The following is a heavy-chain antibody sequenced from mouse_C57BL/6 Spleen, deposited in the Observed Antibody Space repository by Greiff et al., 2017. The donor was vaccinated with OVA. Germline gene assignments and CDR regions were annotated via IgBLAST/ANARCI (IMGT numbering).Heavy chain of an antibody. CDR1: GYTFTSYW. CDR3: ARWGYYGSSYPWFAY. CDR2: IYPGSGST. D-gene: IGHD1-1*01. V-gene: IGHV1-55*01. J-gene: IGHJ3*01. Sequence: VKLQESGAELVKPGASVKMSCKASGYTFTSYWITWVKQRPGQGLEWIGDIYPGSGSTNYNEKFKSKATLTVDTSSSTAYMQLSSLTSEDSAVYYSARWGYYGSSYPWFAYWGQGTLVTVSA.